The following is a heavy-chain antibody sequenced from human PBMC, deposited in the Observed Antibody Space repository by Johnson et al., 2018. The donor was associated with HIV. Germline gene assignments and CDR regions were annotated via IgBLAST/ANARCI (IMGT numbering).Heavy chain of an antibody. J-gene: IGHJ3*02. Sequence: QVQLVESGGGVVQPGGSLRLSCGASEFILSDYYISWVRQAPEKGLEWISYISSSGGTIFYADSVKGRFTISRDIAKNTLYLQMNSLRAEDTAVYYCARSSSTAAPGRDAFDIWGQGTMVTVSS. D-gene: IGHD6-13*01. CDR1: EFILSDYY. CDR2: ISSSGGTI. CDR3: ARSSSTAAPGRDAFDI. V-gene: IGHV3-11*04.